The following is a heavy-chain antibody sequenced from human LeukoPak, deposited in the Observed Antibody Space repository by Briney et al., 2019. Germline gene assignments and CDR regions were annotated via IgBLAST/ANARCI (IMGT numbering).Heavy chain of an antibody. V-gene: IGHV1-18*01. J-gene: IGHJ4*02. CDR2: ISAYNGNT. Sequence: GASVTVSCKASGYTFTSYGISWVRQAPGQGREWMGWISAYNGNTNYPQKLQGRVNMTTDTSTSTAYMELRSLRSDDTAVYYCARDFHCSSTSCLPVYGYWGQGTLVTVSS. CDR1: GYTFTSYG. CDR3: ARDFHCSSTSCLPVYGY. D-gene: IGHD2-2*01.